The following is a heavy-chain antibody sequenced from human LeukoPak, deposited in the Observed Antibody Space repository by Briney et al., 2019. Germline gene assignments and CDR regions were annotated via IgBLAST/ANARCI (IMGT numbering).Heavy chain of an antibody. CDR3: GRLRDWFDP. J-gene: IGHJ5*02. CDR2: IYYRGSS. CDR1: GGSLISQY. V-gene: IGHV4-59*11. Sequence: PSETLSLTWTVSGGSLISQYWSWIRQPPGEAREWIGYIYYRGSSNFNPSLKSRLTMSVDTSKNQFSLKLSSVTAADTAVYYCGRLRDWFDPWGQGNLVTVSS.